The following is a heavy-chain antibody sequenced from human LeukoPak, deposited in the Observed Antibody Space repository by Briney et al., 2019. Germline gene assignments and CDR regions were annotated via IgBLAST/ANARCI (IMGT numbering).Heavy chain of an antibody. J-gene: IGHJ5*02. D-gene: IGHD3-3*01. CDR2: IKQDGSEK. CDR3: ARGGLRFLEWTNWFDP. CDR1: GFTFSSYW. V-gene: IGHV3-7*01. Sequence: PGGSLRFSCAASGFTFSSYWMSWVRQAPGKGLEWVANIKQDGSEKYYVDSVKGRFTISRDNAKNSLYLQMNSLRAEDTAVYYCARGGLRFLEWTNWFDPWGQGTLVTVSS.